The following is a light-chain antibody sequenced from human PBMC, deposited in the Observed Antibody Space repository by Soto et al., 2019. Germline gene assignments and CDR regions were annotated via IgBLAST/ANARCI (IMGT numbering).Light chain of an antibody. CDR2: RAS. CDR1: QIINTW. CDR3: QPYETSSGT. V-gene: IGKV1-5*03. Sequence: DIQMTQSPSSLSASVGDRVTITCRASQIINTWLAWYQQKPGKAPKLVIYRASNLVNGVPSRFSGSGSGTEFTLTISSLQPDDFSIYYCQPYETSSGTFGPGTKVDL. J-gene: IGKJ3*01.